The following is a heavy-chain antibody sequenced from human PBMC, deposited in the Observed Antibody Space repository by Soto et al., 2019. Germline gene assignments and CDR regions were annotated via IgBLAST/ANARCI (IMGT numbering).Heavy chain of an antibody. CDR2: IYYSGST. Sequence: PSETLSLTCTVFGGSISSYYWSWIRQPPGKGLEWIGYIYYSGSTNYNPSLKSRVTISVDTSKNQFSLKLSSVTAADTAVYYCARDRDGYNDWFDPWGQGTLVTVSS. J-gene: IGHJ5*02. D-gene: IGHD5-12*01. CDR3: ARDRDGYNDWFDP. CDR1: GGSISSYY. V-gene: IGHV4-59*01.